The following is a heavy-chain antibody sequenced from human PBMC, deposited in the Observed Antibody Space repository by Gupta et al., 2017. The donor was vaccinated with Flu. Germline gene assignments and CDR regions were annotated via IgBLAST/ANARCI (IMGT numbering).Heavy chain of an antibody. D-gene: IGHD3-22*01. V-gene: IGHV1-24*01. CDR3: ATDHWGSGYYSFDN. J-gene: IGHJ4*02. Sequence: TELFMYWVRQAPGKGFEWMGGFDPEAGETLYSQEFQGRVTMTEDTSADTAYMELSSLRSEDTAVYYCATDHWGSGYYSFDNWGQGTLVTVSS. CDR1: TELF. CDR2: FDPEAGET.